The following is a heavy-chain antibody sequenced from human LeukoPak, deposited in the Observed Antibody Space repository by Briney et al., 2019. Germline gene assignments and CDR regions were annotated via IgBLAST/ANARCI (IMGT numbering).Heavy chain of an antibody. Sequence: GGSLRLSCAASGFTFSSYAMSWVRQAPGKGLEWVSAISGSGGSTYYADSVKGRFTISRDNPKNTLYLQMNSLRAEDTAVYYCAKDGVVASSVDYWGQGTLVTVSS. CDR3: AKDGVVASSVDY. D-gene: IGHD6-19*01. CDR2: ISGSGGST. J-gene: IGHJ4*02. CDR1: GFTFSSYA. V-gene: IGHV3-23*01.